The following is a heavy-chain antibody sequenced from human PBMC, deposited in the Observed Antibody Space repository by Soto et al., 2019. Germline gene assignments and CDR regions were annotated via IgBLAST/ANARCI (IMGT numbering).Heavy chain of an antibody. CDR3: AREDSGWYLSGAFDI. Sequence: ASVKVSCKASGYTFTSYAMHWVRQAPGQRLEWMGWINAGNGNTKYSQKFQGRVTITRDTSASTAYMELSSLRSEDTAMYYCAREDSGWYLSGAFDIWGQGTMVTVSS. V-gene: IGHV1-3*01. D-gene: IGHD6-19*01. J-gene: IGHJ3*02. CDR2: INAGNGNT. CDR1: GYTFTSYA.